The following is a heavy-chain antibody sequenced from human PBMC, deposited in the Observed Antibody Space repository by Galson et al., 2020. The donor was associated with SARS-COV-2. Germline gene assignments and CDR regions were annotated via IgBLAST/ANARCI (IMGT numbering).Heavy chain of an antibody. CDR3: AKVLSGLGGDYYGMDV. CDR1: GFTFDNYA. D-gene: IGHD1-26*01. CDR2: ISWNSGSI. V-gene: IGHV3-9*01. J-gene: IGHJ6*02. Sequence: LSLTCAASGFTFDNYAMHWVRQAPGKGLEWVSGISWNSGSIGYADSVKGRFTISRDNAKNSLYLQMNSLRAEDTALYYCAKVLSGLGGDYYGMDVWGQGTTVTVSS.